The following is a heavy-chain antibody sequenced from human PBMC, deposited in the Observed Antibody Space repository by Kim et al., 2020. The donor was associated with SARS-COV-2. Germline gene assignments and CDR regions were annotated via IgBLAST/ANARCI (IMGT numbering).Heavy chain of an antibody. D-gene: IGHD4-17*01. V-gene: IGHV4-39*01. J-gene: IGHJ4*02. CDR2: IYYSGST. CDR1: GGSISSSSYY. CDR3: ARHRFARVTVTKPQPAYFEY. Sequence: SETLSLTCTVSGGSISSSSYYWGWIRQPPGKGLEWIGSIYYSGSTYYNPSLKSRVTISVDTSKNQFSLKLSSVTAADTAVYYCARHRFARVTVTKPQPAYFEYWGQGTLVTVSS.